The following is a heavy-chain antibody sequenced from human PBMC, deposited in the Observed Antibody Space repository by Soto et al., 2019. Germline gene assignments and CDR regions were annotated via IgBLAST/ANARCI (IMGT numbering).Heavy chain of an antibody. CDR2: IFYSGST. D-gene: IGHD6-19*01. CDR3: ARMRPTGWHDYYFFGMDL. Sequence: SETLSLTCTVSGGSISSGGYYWSWIRQHPGKGLEWIGYIFYSGSTYYNPSLESRVTMSVDRSQNQFSLKLNSVTAADTAVYYCARMRPTGWHDYYFFGMDLWGQGTTVTVSS. V-gene: IGHV4-31*03. CDR1: GGSISSGGYY. J-gene: IGHJ6*02.